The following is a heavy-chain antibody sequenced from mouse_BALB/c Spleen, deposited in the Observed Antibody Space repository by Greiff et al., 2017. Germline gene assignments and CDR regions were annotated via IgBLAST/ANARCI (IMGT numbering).Heavy chain of an antibody. CDR2: ISSGSSTI. Sequence: EVKVVESGGGLVQPGGSRKLSCAASGFTFSSFGLHWVRQAPEKGLEWVAYISSGSSTIYYADTVTGRFTISSDNPKNTLFLQMTSLRSEDTAMYYCASSGYGNYVDYWGQGTTLTVSS. CDR1: GFTFSSFG. J-gene: IGHJ2*01. CDR3: ASSGYGNYVDY. D-gene: IGHD2-1*01. V-gene: IGHV5-17*02.